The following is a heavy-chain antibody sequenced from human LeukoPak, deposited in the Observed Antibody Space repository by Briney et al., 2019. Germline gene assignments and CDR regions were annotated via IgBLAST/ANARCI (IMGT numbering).Heavy chain of an antibody. Sequence: SETLSLTCTVYGGSISSYYWSWIRQPAGKGLEWIGRIYTSGSTNYNPSLKSRVTMSVDTSKNQFSLKLSSVTAADTAVYYCARGYSGSYIRYNWVDPWGQGTLVTVSS. D-gene: IGHD1-26*01. CDR1: GGSISSYY. V-gene: IGHV4-4*07. CDR2: IYTSGST. J-gene: IGHJ5*02. CDR3: ARGYSGSYIRYNWVDP.